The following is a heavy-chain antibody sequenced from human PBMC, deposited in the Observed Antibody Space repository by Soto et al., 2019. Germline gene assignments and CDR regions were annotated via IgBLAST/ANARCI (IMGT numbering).Heavy chain of an antibody. CDR3: AHTRRDGYAYYFDY. J-gene: IGHJ4*02. Sequence: SGPTLVNPTQTLTLTCTFSGFSLSTSGVGVGWIRQPPGKALEWLALIYWNDDKRYSPSLKSRLTITKDTSKKQVVLTMTNMDHVDTATYYCAHTRRDGYAYYFDYWGQGTLVTVSS. D-gene: IGHD5-12*01. CDR1: GFSLSTSGVG. V-gene: IGHV2-5*01. CDR2: IYWNDDK.